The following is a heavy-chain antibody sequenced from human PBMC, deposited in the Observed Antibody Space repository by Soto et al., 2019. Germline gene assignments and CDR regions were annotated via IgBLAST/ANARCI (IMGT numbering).Heavy chain of an antibody. Sequence: GGSLRLSCAASGFTFNYYAISWVRQAPGKGLEWVSAISGTGGSTYYADSAKGRFTISRDNSKNTLYLQMNSLRAEDTAVYYCAKHLADRYHFDYWGLGTLVTVSS. CDR2: ISGTGGST. CDR1: GFTFNYYA. D-gene: IGHD1-1*01. V-gene: IGHV3-23*01. J-gene: IGHJ4*02. CDR3: AKHLADRYHFDY.